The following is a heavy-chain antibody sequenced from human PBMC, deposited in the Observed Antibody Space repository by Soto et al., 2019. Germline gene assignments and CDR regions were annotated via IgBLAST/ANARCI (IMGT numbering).Heavy chain of an antibody. D-gene: IGHD1-26*01. CDR1: GFSLSTSGVG. CDR3: AHTYVYSPKSDAFDI. J-gene: IGHJ3*02. V-gene: IGHV2-5*02. CDR2: IYWEDAK. Sequence: QITLKESGPTLVKPTQTLTLTCTFSGFSLSTSGVGVGWIRQTPRKALEWLALIYWEDAKRYSPSLKSRLTITKDTSRNQVVLTLTNMDPVDTRTYYCAHTYVYSPKSDAFDIWGQGTMVTVSS.